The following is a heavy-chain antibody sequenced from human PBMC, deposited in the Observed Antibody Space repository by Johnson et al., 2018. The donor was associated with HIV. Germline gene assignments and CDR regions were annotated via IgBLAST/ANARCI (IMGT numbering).Heavy chain of an antibody. CDR1: GFTFSSYW. Sequence: VQLVESGGGLVQPGGSLRLSCAASGFTFSSYWMSWVRQAPGKGLEWVANIKQDGSEKYYVDSVKGRFTISRDNAKNSLYLQMNSLRSEDTALYYCAKDVSLCTMIAEGLAFDIWGQGTMVTVSS. J-gene: IGHJ3*02. D-gene: IGHD3-22*01. CDR3: AKDVSLCTMIAEGLAFDI. CDR2: IKQDGSEK. V-gene: IGHV3-7*05.